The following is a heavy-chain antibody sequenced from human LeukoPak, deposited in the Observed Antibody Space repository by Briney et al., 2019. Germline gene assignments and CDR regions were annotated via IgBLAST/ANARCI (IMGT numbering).Heavy chain of an antibody. CDR3: AGFFYDNSGDAFDI. D-gene: IGHD3-22*01. J-gene: IGHJ3*02. Sequence: SVKVSCKASGDSFTFTSHAITWVRQAPGQGLEWMGGFIPIYGSANYAQKFQGRVTIISDKATRTVYMELSSLRPEDSAVYYCAGFFYDNSGDAFDIWGQGTMVTVSS. CDR1: GDSFTFTSHA. CDR2: FIPIYGSA. V-gene: IGHV1-69*06.